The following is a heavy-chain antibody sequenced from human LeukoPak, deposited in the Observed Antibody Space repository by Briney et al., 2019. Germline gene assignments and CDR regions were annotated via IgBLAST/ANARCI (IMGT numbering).Heavy chain of an antibody. CDR1: GYTFTSYG. CDR3: ARALGFGEAYYYYYYYMDV. J-gene: IGHJ6*03. Sequence: ASVKVSCKASGYTFTSYGISWVRQAPGQGLEWMGWISAYNGNTNYAQKFQGRVTMTRDTSISTAYMELSRLRSDDTAVYYCARALGFGEAYYYYYYYMDVWGKGTTVTVSS. CDR2: ISAYNGNT. D-gene: IGHD3-10*01. V-gene: IGHV1-18*01.